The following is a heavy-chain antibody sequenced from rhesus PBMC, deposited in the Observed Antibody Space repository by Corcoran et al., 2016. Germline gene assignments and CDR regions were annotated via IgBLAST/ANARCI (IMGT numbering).Heavy chain of an antibody. CDR3: ARGRHDFGY. CDR2: ISVSSGST. CDR1: GGPFSGYF. V-gene: IGHV4-165*01. D-gene: IGHD3-9*01. J-gene: IGHJ4*01. Sequence: QVQLQESGPGLVKPSETLSLTCGVFGGPFSGYFWGWIRQPPGKGLEWIGYISVSSGSTDYNPSLRSRVTISTDTSKNQLSLKLRSVTAADTAVYYCARGRHDFGYWGRGVLVTVSS.